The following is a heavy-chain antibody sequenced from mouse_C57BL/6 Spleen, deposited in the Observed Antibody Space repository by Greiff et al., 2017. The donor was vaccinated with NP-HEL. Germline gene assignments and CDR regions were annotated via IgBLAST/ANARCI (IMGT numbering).Heavy chain of an antibody. CDR2: ISDGGSYT. D-gene: IGHD1-1*01. Sequence: EVQVVESGGGLVKPGGSLKLSCAASGFTFSSYAMSWVRQTPEKRLEWVATISDGGSYTYYPDNVKGRFTISRDNAKNNLYLQMSHLKSEDTAMYYCARGGLITTVVASYWGQGTTLTVSS. CDR1: GFTFSSYA. CDR3: ARGGLITTVVASY. J-gene: IGHJ2*01. V-gene: IGHV5-4*01.